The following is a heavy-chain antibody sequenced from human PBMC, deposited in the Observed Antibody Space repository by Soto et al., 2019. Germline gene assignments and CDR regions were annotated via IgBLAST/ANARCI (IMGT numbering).Heavy chain of an antibody. CDR1: GYTFTNYF. CDR3: ARENYYSGMDV. CDR2: ISAYNGNT. Sequence: QAHLVQSGAEVKKPGASVKVSCKASGYTFTNYFITWERQAPGQGLAWMGRISAYNGNTNYAQMLHGRVTMTTDTSTATAYMEMRSLRSDDTAVYYCARENYYSGMDVWGQGTTVTVSS. J-gene: IGHJ6*02. V-gene: IGHV1-18*01.